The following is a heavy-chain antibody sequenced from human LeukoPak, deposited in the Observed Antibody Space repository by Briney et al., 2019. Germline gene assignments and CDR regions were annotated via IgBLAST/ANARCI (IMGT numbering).Heavy chain of an antibody. V-gene: IGHV3-33*01. Sequence: GGSLRLSCAASGLTFSSYGMHWVRQAPGKGLEWVAVIWYDGSNKYYADSVKGRFTISRDNSKNTLYLQMNSLRAEDTAVYYCARYDYYGSGSLDYWGQGTLVTVSS. CDR1: GLTFSSYG. D-gene: IGHD3-10*01. CDR3: ARYDYYGSGSLDY. J-gene: IGHJ4*02. CDR2: IWYDGSNK.